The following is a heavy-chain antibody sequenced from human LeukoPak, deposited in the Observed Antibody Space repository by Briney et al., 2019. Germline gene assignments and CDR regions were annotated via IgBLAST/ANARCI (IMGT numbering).Heavy chain of an antibody. CDR2: IYTSGST. J-gene: IGHJ4*02. D-gene: IGHD4-17*01. CDR1: GGSISSYY. CDR3: ASSTYGDFSLGD. Sequence: SETLSITCTVSGGSISSYYWSWIRQPPGKGLEWIGYIYTSGSTNYNPSLKSRVTISVDTSKNQFSLKLSSVTAADTAVYYCASSTYGDFSLGDWGQGTLVTVSS. V-gene: IGHV4-4*09.